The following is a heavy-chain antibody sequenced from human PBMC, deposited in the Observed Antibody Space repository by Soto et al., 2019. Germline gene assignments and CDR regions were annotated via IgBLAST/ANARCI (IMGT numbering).Heavy chain of an antibody. D-gene: IGHD1-26*01. CDR2: IIPMFGTV. CDR3: AREGESPGALEV. CDR1: GGTLNSYA. J-gene: IGHJ6*02. V-gene: IGHV1-69*01. Sequence: QEQLVQSGAEVRKPGSSVKVSCKASGGTLNSYAVRWVRHAPGQGLEWMGGIIPMFGTVDYAQKFQGRITNAADESTRTVSMDLSSLRSEDTAVYYCAREGESPGALEVWGQGTTVTVSS.